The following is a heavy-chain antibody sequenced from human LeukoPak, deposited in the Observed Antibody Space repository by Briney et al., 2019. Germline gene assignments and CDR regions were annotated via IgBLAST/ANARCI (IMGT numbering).Heavy chain of an antibody. CDR1: GGSFSGYY. V-gene: IGHV4-34*01. CDR3: ARKRITMVRGVTAYYYYYYMDV. D-gene: IGHD3-10*01. CDR2: INHSGST. J-gene: IGHJ6*03. Sequence: PSETLSLTCAVYGGSFSGYYWSWIRQPPGKGLEWIGEINHSGSTNYNPSLKSRVTISVDTSKNQFSLKLSSVTAADTAVYYCARKRITMVRGVTAYYYYYYMDVWGKGTTVTVSS.